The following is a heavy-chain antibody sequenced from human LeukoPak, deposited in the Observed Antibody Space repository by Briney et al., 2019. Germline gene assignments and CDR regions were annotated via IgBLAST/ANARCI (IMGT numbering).Heavy chain of an antibody. J-gene: IGHJ4*02. CDR1: EFTFSSYS. CDR2: ISSRSNII. Sequence: GGSLRLSCAASEFTFSSYSINWVRQAPGKGLEWVSYISSRSNIISYAGSVKGRFTISTDNAKNSLYLQMNSLRDEDTAVYYCARDYQWSFDYWGQGTLVTVSS. V-gene: IGHV3-48*02. D-gene: IGHD2-15*01. CDR3: ARDYQWSFDY.